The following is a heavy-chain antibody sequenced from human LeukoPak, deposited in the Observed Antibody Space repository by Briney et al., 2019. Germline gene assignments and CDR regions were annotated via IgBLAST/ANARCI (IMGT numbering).Heavy chain of an antibody. V-gene: IGHV3-23*01. Sequence: GGSLRVSCAASGFTFGSYAMIWVRQDPGKGLEWVSYVSGSGGSTFYADSVKGRLTISRDNSKNTLFLQMNSLRAEDTAMYYCVKGGTDYDFWNDSSYSYYFDFWGQGTLVTVSS. J-gene: IGHJ4*02. CDR2: VSGSGGST. D-gene: IGHD3-3*01. CDR3: VKGGTDYDFWNDSSYSYYFDF. CDR1: GFTFGSYA.